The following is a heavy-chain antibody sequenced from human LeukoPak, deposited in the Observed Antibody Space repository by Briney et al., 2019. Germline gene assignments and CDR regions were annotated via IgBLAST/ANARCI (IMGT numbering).Heavy chain of an antibody. Sequence: MPSETLSLTCTVSGGSISSSSYYWGWIRQPPGKGLEWIGSIYYSGSTYYNPSLKSRVTISVDTSKNQFSLKLSSVTAADTAVYYCAARPPGPPGIVVITFDIWGQGTMVTVSS. CDR1: GGSISSSSYY. CDR2: IYYSGST. CDR3: AARPPGPPGIVVITFDI. D-gene: IGHD3-22*01. J-gene: IGHJ3*02. V-gene: IGHV4-39*01.